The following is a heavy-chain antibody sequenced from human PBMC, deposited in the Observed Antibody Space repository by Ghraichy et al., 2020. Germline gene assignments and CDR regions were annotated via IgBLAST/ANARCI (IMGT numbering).Heavy chain of an antibody. CDR1: GGSFSGYY. CDR3: ARNDIVVHSDRSYGMDV. D-gene: IGHD2-15*01. V-gene: IGHV4-34*01. Sequence: SETLSLTCAVYGGSFSGYYWSWIRQPPGKGLEWIGEINHSGSTNYNPSLKSRVTISLDTSKNQFSLKLSSVTAADTAVYYCARNDIVVHSDRSYGMDVWGQGTTVTVSS. J-gene: IGHJ6*02. CDR2: INHSGST.